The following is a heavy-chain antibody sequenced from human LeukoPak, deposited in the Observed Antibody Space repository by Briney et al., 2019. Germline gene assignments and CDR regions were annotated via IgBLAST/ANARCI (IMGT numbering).Heavy chain of an antibody. D-gene: IGHD6-19*01. J-gene: IGHJ4*02. CDR1: GDSVSSNSAA. V-gene: IGHV6-1*01. CDR3: AREAVAANVNDY. CDR2: TYYRSKWYN. Sequence: SQNLSRNCAISGDSVSSNSAAWNWIRQSPSRGLECLGRTYYRSKWYNDYAVSVKSRITINPDTSKNQFSLQLNSVTPEDTAVYYCAREAVAANVNDYWGQGTLVTVSS.